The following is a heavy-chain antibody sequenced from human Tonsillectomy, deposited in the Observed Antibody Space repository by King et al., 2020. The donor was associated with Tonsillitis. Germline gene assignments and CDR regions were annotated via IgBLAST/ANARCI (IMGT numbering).Heavy chain of an antibody. Sequence: QLQESGPGLVKPSQTLSLTCTVSGGSISSGDYYWSWIRQPPGKGLEWLVSFYYSGSTFSNPSLKSRVTISVDTSKNQFSLKLSSVTAADTAVYYCARDYGLLGSDWGQGTLVTVSS. D-gene: IGHD3-3*02. CDR2: FYYSGST. CDR1: GGSISSGDYY. V-gene: IGHV4-30-4*01. J-gene: IGHJ4*02. CDR3: ARDYGLLGSD.